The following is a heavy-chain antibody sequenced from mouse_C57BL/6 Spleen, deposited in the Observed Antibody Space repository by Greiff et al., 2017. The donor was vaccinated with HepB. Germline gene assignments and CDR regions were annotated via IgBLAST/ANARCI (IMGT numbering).Heavy chain of an antibody. J-gene: IGHJ1*03. CDR3: ARYGTYWYFDV. Sequence: VQRVESGPELVKPGASVKLSCKASGYTFTSYDINWVKQRPGQGLEWIGWIYPRDGSTKYNEKFKGKATLTVDTSSSTAYMELHSLTSEDSAVYFCARYGTYWYFDVWGTGTTVTVSS. D-gene: IGHD2-1*01. CDR2: IYPRDGST. CDR1: GYTFTSYD. V-gene: IGHV1-85*01.